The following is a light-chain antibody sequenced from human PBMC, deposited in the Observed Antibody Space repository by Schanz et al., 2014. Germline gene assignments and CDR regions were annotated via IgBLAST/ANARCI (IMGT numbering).Light chain of an antibody. CDR1: QSVSSN. V-gene: IGKV3-11*01. Sequence: EIVLTQSPATLSLSPGERATLSCRASQSVSSNLAWYQQKPGQAPRLLIYHASTRATGIPARFSGSGSGTEFTLTISSLQSEDFAVYYCQQRSNWPLTFGGGTKVEIK. CDR3: QQRSNWPLT. J-gene: IGKJ4*01. CDR2: HAS.